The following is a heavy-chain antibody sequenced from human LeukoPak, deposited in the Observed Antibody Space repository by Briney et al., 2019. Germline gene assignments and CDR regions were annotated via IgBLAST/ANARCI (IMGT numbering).Heavy chain of an antibody. CDR2: IYPGDSDT. V-gene: IGHV5-51*01. CDR1: GYSFTSYW. CDR3: ARVPDYYDSSGYYDY. J-gene: IGHJ4*02. D-gene: IGHD3-22*01. Sequence: GEALKISCKGSGYSFTSYWIGWVRQMPGKGLEWMGIIYPGDSDTRYSPSFQGQVTISADKSISTAYLQWSSVKASDTAMYYCARVPDYYDSSGYYDYWGQGTLVTVSS.